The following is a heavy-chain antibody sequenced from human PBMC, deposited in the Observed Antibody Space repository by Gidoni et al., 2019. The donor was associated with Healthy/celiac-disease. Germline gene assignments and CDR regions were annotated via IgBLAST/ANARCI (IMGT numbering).Heavy chain of an antibody. CDR3: AREKDSGYDKNNWFDP. Sequence: EVQLVESGGGLVQPGGSLRLSCAASGFPFSSYSMNWVRQAPGKGLEWVSYISSSSSTIYYADSVKGRFTISRDNAKNSLYLQMNSLRAEDTAVYYCAREKDSGYDKNNWFDPWGQGTLVTVSS. V-gene: IGHV3-48*01. CDR1: GFPFSSYS. D-gene: IGHD5-12*01. J-gene: IGHJ5*02. CDR2: ISSSSSTI.